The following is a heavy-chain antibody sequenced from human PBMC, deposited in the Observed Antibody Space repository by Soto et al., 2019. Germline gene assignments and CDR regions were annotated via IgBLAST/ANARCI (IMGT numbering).Heavy chain of an antibody. D-gene: IGHD2-15*01. CDR1: GGTFSSYA. CDR2: IIPIFGTA. V-gene: IGHV1-69*01. Sequence: QVQLVQSGAEVKKPGSSVKVSCKASGGTFSSYAISWVRQAPGQGLEWMGGIIPIFGTANYAQKFQGRVTITADESTSTAYMEXXXXXSEDTAVXXXXXXXXXXXXXLLLGNWFDPWGQGTLVTVSS. CDR3: XXXXXXXXXXLLLGNWFDP. J-gene: IGHJ5*02.